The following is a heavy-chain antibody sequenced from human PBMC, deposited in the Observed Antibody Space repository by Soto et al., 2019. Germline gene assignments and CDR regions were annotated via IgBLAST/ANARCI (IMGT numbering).Heavy chain of an antibody. CDR1: GFPFSSYG. CDR3: AREQYDFWSGTDPDYYYGMDV. J-gene: IGHJ6*02. D-gene: IGHD3-3*01. Sequence: PGGSLRLSCAASGFPFSSYGMHWVRQAPGKGLEWVAVIWYDGSNKYYADSVKGRFTISRDNSKNTLYLQMNSLRAEDTAVYYCAREQYDFWSGTDPDYYYGMDVWGQGTTVTVSS. CDR2: IWYDGSNK. V-gene: IGHV3-33*01.